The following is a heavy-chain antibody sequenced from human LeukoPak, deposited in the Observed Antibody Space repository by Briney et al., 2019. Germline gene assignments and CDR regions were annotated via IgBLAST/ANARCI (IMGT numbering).Heavy chain of an antibody. Sequence: SVKVSCKASGGTFSSYAISWVRQAPGQGLEWMGGIIPIFGIANYAQKFQGRVTITADKSTSTAYMELSSLRSEDTAVYYCARLRRGYSGYDYDPPDYWGQGTLVTVSS. J-gene: IGHJ4*02. CDR3: ARLRRGYSGYDYDPPDY. D-gene: IGHD5-12*01. V-gene: IGHV1-69*10. CDR1: GGTFSSYA. CDR2: IIPIFGIA.